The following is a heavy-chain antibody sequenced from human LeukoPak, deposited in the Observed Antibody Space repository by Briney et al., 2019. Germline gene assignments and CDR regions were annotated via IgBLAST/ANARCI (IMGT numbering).Heavy chain of an antibody. D-gene: IGHD2-2*02. V-gene: IGHV3-48*01. CDR1: GFTFSSYS. CDR2: ISSSSSTI. Sequence: GGSLRLSCAASGFTFSSYSMNRVRQAPGKGLEWVSYISSSSSTIYYADSVKGRFTISRDNAKNSLYLQMNSLRAEDTAVYYCARDIVVVPAAIRVQGYYYYMDVWGKGTTVTVSS. J-gene: IGHJ6*03. CDR3: ARDIVVVPAAIRVQGYYYYMDV.